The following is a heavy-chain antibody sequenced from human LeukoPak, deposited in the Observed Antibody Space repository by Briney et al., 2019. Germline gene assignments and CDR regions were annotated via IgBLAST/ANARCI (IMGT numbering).Heavy chain of an antibody. CDR1: GFTVSSNY. CDR3: ASQTTVKYYFDY. Sequence: GGSLRLSCAASGFTVSSNYMSWVRQAPGKGLEWVSVIYSGGSTYYADSVKGRFTISRDNSKSTLYLQMNSLRAEDTAVYYCASQTTVKYYFDYWGQGTLVTVSS. CDR2: IYSGGST. V-gene: IGHV3-53*01. J-gene: IGHJ4*02. D-gene: IGHD4-17*01.